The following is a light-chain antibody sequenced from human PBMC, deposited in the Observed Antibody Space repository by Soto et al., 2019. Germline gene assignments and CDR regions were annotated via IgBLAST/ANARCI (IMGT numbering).Light chain of an antibody. J-gene: IGLJ2*01. V-gene: IGLV1-44*01. CDR3: GAWDDRLNGVI. Sequence: QSVLTQPPSASGTLGQRVTISCSGSSSNVGSNSVHWFRQLPGAAPKPLIYKNNQRPSGVPDRFSGSNSGTSASLAISGLQPEDEADYYCGAWDDRLNGVIFGGGTKVTVL. CDR1: SSNVGSNS. CDR2: KNN.